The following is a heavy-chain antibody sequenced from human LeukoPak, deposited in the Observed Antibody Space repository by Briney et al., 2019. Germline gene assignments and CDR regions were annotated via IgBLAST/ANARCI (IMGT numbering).Heavy chain of an antibody. V-gene: IGHV4-39*01. CDR1: GGSISSSSYY. Sequence: NPSETLSLTCTVSGGSISSSSYYWGWIRQPPGKGLEWIGSIYYSGSTYYNPSLKSRVTISVDTSKNQFSLKLSSVTAADTAVYYCARNEAEGLWPSRFDYWGQGTLVTVSS. CDR3: ARNEAEGLWPSRFDY. CDR2: IYYSGST. D-gene: IGHD5-18*01. J-gene: IGHJ4*02.